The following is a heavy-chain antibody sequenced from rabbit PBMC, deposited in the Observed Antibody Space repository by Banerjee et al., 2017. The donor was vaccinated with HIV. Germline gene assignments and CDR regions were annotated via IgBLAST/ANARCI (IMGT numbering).Heavy chain of an antibody. J-gene: IGHJ4*01. D-gene: IGHD2-1*01. CDR3: ARDHYAYYGGSEFSL. CDR1: GFSFSSSYY. CDR2: IYTGSGSA. V-gene: IGHV1S40*01. Sequence: QSLEESGGDLVKPGASLTLTCTASGFSFSSSYYMCWVRQAPGKGLEWIGCIYTGSGSAVYASWAKGRFTISETSSTTVTLQMTSLTAADTATYFCARDHYAYYGGSEFSLWGQCTLVTIS.